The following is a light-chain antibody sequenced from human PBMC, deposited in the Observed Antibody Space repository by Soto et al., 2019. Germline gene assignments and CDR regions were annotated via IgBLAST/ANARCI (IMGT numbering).Light chain of an antibody. CDR2: GTS. J-gene: IGKJ1*01. CDR1: QSLSSSY. CDR3: QRFGTSPPWT. Sequence: EIVLTQSPGTLSLSPGERATLCCRAIQSLSSSYLAWYQQKPGQALRLLIYGTSIRATGIPDRFSGSGSGTDFTLTITRLEPEDFAVYYCQRFGTSPPWTFGQGTKVDIK. V-gene: IGKV3-20*01.